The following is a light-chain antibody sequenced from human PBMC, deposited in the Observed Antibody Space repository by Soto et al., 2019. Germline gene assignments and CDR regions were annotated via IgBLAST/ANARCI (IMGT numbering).Light chain of an antibody. CDR1: QSVSSSY. V-gene: IGKV3-20*01. Sequence: EILLTQSPGTLSLSPGGRATLSCRASQSVSSSYLACYQQKPGQAPRLLIYGASSRATGIPDRFSGSGSGTDFTLTISRLDPEDFAVYYCQQYGSSQETFGQGTKVDIK. CDR3: QQYGSSQET. CDR2: GAS. J-gene: IGKJ1*01.